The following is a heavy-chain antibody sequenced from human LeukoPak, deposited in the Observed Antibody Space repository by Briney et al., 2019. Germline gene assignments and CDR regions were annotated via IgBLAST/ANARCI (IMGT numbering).Heavy chain of an antibody. V-gene: IGHV4-31*03. Sequence: PSETLSLTCTVSGGSINSGGYCWSWLRQHPGKGLEWTGYISYSGSTYYNPSLKSRVTISLDTSKNQCSLRLSSVSAADTAVYFCTVGLQHYFDSWGQGTLVTVSS. D-gene: IGHD4-11*01. CDR3: TVGLQHYFDS. J-gene: IGHJ4*02. CDR2: ISYSGST. CDR1: GGSINSGGYC.